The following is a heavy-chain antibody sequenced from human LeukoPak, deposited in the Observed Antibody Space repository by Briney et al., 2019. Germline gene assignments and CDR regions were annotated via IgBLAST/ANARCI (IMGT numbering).Heavy chain of an antibody. CDR1: GFTVFSNY. V-gene: IGHV3-11*04. Sequence: PGGSLRLSCAASGFTVFSNYMSWVRQAPGKGLEWVSYISSSGSTIYYADSVKGRFTISRDNARNSLYLQMNSLTVEDTAVYYCARDMGWQQFDQWGQGTLVTVSS. J-gene: IGHJ4*02. CDR3: ARDMGWQQFDQ. CDR2: ISSSGSTI. D-gene: IGHD5-24*01.